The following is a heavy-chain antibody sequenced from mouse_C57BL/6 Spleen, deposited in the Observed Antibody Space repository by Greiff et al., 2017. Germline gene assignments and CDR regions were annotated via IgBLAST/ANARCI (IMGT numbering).Heavy chain of an antibody. V-gene: IGHV14-4*01. CDR1: GFNIKDDY. J-gene: IGHJ3*01. CDR2: IDPENGDT. D-gene: IGHD2-1*01. CDR3: TTNVGYGNPSWFAY. Sequence: VQLQQSGAELVRPGASVKLSCTASGFNIKDDYMHWVKQRPEQGLEWIGWIDPENGDTEYASKFQGKATITADTSSNTAYLQLSSLTSEDTAVYYCTTNVGYGNPSWFAYWGQGTLVTVSA.